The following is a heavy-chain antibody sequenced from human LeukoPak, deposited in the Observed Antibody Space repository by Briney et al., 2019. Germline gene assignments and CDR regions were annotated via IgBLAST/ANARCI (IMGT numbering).Heavy chain of an antibody. CDR1: GGSISSSSYY. CDR3: ARADDILTFFDY. V-gene: IGHV4-31*03. J-gene: IGHJ4*02. D-gene: IGHD3-9*01. Sequence: SETLSLTCTVSGGSISSSSYYWGWIRQHPGKGLEWIGYIYYSGSTYYNPSLKSRVTISVDTSKNQFSLKLSSVTAADTAVYYCARADDILTFFDYWGQGTLVTVSS. CDR2: IYYSGST.